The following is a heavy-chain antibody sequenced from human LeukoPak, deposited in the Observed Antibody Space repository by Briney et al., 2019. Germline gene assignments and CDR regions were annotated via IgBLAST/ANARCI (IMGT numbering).Heavy chain of an antibody. V-gene: IGHV1-8*01. J-gene: IGHJ6*03. D-gene: IGHD6-6*01. CDR2: MNPNSGNT. CDR3: ARAIAGRPKRGYYYYMDV. CDR1: GYTFTSYD. Sequence: ASVKVSCKASGYTFTSYDINWVRQATGQGLEWMGWMNPNSGNTGYAQKFQGRVTITADKSTSTAYMELSSLGSEDTAVYYCARAIAGRPKRGYYYYMDVWGKGTTVTVSS.